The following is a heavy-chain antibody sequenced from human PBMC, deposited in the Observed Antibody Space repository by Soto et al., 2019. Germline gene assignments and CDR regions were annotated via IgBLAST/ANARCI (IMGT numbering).Heavy chain of an antibody. V-gene: IGHV1-18*01. D-gene: IGHD2-21*02. J-gene: IGHJ4*02. CDR1: GYTFTSYG. CDR3: VSGRDGGLVDY. Sequence: QVQLVQSGAEVKKPGASVKVSCKASGYTFTSYGISWVRQAPGQGLEWMGWISAYNGNTNYAQKLQGRVTMTTDTSTSKAHMEIMSLRSDDTAVYYGVSGRDGGLVDYWGQGTLVTVSS. CDR2: ISAYNGNT.